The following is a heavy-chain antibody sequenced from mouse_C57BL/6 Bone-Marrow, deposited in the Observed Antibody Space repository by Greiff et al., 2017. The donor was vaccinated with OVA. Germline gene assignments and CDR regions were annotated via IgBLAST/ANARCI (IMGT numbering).Heavy chain of an antibody. V-gene: IGHV1-15*01. J-gene: IGHJ2*01. CDR3: TRREYYFDY. CDR2: IDPETGGT. CDR1: GYTFTDYE. Sequence: QVQLQQSGAELVRPGASVTLSCKASGYTFTDYEMHWVKQTPVHGLEWIGAIDPETGGTAYNQKFKGTAILTADKSSSTAYMELSSLTSEDSAVYYCTRREYYFDYWGQGTTLTVSS.